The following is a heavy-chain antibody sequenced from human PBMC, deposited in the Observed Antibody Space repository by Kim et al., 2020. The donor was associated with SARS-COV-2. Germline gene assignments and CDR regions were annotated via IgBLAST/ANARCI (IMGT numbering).Heavy chain of an antibody. CDR3: ASSSTWTDLGY. V-gene: IGHV7-4-1*02. D-gene: IGHD6-13*01. CDR1: GYIFTPYA. CDR2: INSNTGNP. J-gene: IGHJ4*02. Sequence: ASVKVSCKASGYIFTPYAMNWVRQAPGQGLEWMGWINSNTGNPTYAHGFTGRFVFSLDTSVSTAYLQISSLKAEDTAVYYCASSSTWTDLGYWGQGTLVTVSS.